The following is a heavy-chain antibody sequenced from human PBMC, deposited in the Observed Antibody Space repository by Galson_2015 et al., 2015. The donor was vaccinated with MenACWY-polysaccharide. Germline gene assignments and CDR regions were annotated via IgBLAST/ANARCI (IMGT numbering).Heavy chain of an antibody. CDR3: AKHYSNYVAFDY. CDR1: GFTFSSYA. J-gene: IGHJ4*02. Sequence: SLRLSCAASGFTFSSYAVSWVRQAPGKGLEWVSAISGSGGSTYYADSVKGRFTISRDDSKNTLYLQMNSLRAEDTAVYYCAKHYSNYVAFDYWGQGTLVTVSS. CDR2: ISGSGGST. D-gene: IGHD4-11*01. V-gene: IGHV3-23*01.